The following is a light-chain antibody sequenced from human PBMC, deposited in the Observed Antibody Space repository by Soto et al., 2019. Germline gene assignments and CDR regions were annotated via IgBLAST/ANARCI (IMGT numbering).Light chain of an antibody. CDR2: DAY. V-gene: IGKV3-11*01. CDR3: QQRHVWPIT. CDR1: QSFRGL. J-gene: IGKJ5*01. Sequence: VLTQAPVTLALSPGERATLSCRASQSFRGLLAWYQQKPGQAPRLLIYDAYNRATGIPPRFSGSGSGTDFTLTIRSLEPEASAVYYCQQRHVWPITFGQGTRLEIK.